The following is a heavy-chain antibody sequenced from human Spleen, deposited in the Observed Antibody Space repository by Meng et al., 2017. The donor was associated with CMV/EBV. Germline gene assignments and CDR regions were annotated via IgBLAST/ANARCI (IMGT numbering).Heavy chain of an antibody. D-gene: IGHD1-26*01. CDR3: TIVGAIYYFDY. Sequence: GGSLRLSCAASGFTFSGSAMHWVRQASGKGLEWVGRIRSKANSYATAYAASVKGRFTISRDDSKNTAYLQMNSLKTEDTAVYYCTIVGAIYYFDYWGQGTLVTVSS. CDR2: IRSKANSYAT. J-gene: IGHJ4*02. V-gene: IGHV3-73*01. CDR1: GFTFSGSA.